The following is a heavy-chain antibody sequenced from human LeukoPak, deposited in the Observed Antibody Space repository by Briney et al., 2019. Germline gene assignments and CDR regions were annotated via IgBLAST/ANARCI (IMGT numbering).Heavy chain of an antibody. CDR1: GFTFSSYG. CDR3: ARLLTTYFDY. D-gene: IGHD3-9*01. J-gene: IGHJ4*02. CDR2: IYSGGST. V-gene: IGHV3-66*01. Sequence: PGRSLRLSCAASGFTFSSYGMHWVRQAPGKGLEWVSVIYSGGSTYYADSVKGRFTISRDNSKNTLYLQMNSLRAEDTAVYYCARLLTTYFDYWGQGTLVTVSS.